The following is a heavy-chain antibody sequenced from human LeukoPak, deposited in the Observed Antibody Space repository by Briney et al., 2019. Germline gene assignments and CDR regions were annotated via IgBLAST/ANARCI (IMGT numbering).Heavy chain of an antibody. CDR3: AGPQRITMVRGVMDV. D-gene: IGHD3-10*01. Sequence: SETLSLTCTVSGGSISSGSYYWGWVRQPPGKGLEWIGSIYYSGSTYYNPSLQSRVTISVDTSKNQFSLKLSSVTAADTAVYYCAGPQRITMVRGVMDVWGQGTTVTASS. CDR1: GGSISSGSYY. CDR2: IYYSGST. J-gene: IGHJ6*02. V-gene: IGHV4-39*01.